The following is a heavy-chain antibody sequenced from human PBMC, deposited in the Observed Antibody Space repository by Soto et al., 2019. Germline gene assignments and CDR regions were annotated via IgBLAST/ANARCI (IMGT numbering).Heavy chain of an antibody. Sequence: EVQLVQSGAEVKKPGESLKISCKGCGYSFTSYWIGWVRQMPGKGLEWMGIIYPGDSDTRYSPSFQGQVTISADKSIRTAYLQWNSLKASDTAMYYCARSSGGSGSYYWFAPWGQGTLVTVSS. CDR3: ARSSGGSGSYYWFAP. CDR1: GYSFTSYW. CDR2: IYPGDSDT. J-gene: IGHJ5*02. D-gene: IGHD3-10*01. V-gene: IGHV5-51*03.